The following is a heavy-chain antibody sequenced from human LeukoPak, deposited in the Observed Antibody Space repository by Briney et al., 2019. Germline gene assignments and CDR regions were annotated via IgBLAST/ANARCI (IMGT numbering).Heavy chain of an antibody. CDR3: ARNEKIPQQLATLYYYYYMDV. V-gene: IGHV1-2*02. D-gene: IGHD6-13*01. Sequence: ASVKVSCKASGYTFTGYYMHWVRQAPGQGLEWMGWINPNSGGTNYAQKFQGRVTMTRDTSISTAYMELSRLRSDDTAVYYCARNEKIPQQLATLYYYYYMDVWGKGTTVTVSS. J-gene: IGHJ6*03. CDR1: GYTFTGYY. CDR2: INPNSGGT.